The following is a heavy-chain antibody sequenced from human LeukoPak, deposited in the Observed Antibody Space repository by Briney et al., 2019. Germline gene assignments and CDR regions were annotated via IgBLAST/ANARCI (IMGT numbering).Heavy chain of an antibody. J-gene: IGHJ3*02. Sequence: GASVKVSCKASGYTFTGYYMHWVRQAPGQGLEWMGWINPNSGGTNYAQKFQGRVTMTRDTSLSTAYMELSRLRSDDTAVYYCARGRVASNYAWRAFDIWGQGTMVTVSS. V-gene: IGHV1-2*02. D-gene: IGHD4-11*01. CDR2: INPNSGGT. CDR3: ARGRVASNYAWRAFDI. CDR1: GYTFTGYY.